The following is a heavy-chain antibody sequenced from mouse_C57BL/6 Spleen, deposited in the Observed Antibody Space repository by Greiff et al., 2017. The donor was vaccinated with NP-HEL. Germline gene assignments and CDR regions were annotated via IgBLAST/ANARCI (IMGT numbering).Heavy chain of an antibody. CDR3: AREGKNYYGPCFDY. J-gene: IGHJ2*01. Sequence: QVQLQQPGAELVKPGASVKMSCKASGYTFTSYWITWVKQRPGQGLEWIGDIYPGSGSTNYNEKFKSKATLTVDTSSSTAYMQLSSLTSEDSAVFYWAREGKNYYGPCFDYWGQGTTLTVSS. CDR2: IYPGSGST. D-gene: IGHD1-1*01. V-gene: IGHV1-55*01. CDR1: GYTFTSYW.